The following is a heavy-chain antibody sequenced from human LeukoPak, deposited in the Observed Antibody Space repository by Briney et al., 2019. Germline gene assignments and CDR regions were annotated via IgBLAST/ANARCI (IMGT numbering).Heavy chain of an antibody. V-gene: IGHV4-59*08. J-gene: IGHJ3*02. CDR1: GGSISSYY. CDR3: ARHRLQLWRRPHDAFDI. CDR2: IYYSGST. Sequence: SETLSLTCTVSGGSISSYYWSWIRQPPARGLAWIEYIYYSGSTNYNPSLKNRVTISVDTSKNQFSLKLSSVTAADTAVYYCARHRLQLWRRPHDAFDIWGQGTMVTVSS. D-gene: IGHD5-18*01.